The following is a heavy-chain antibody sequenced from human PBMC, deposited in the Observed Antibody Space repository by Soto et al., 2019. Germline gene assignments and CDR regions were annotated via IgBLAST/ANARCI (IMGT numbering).Heavy chain of an antibody. CDR3: ARAPRGNYGYPSYFDY. V-gene: IGHV4-59*01. Sequence: SETLYLTCTVPGASIVSYSWSWIRKHPGKGLEWIGYIYYSGSTNYNPSLKSRVTISVDTSKNQFSLKLSSVTAADTAVYYCARAPRGNYGYPSYFDYWGQGTLVTVS. CDR2: IYYSGST. D-gene: IGHD3-10*01. J-gene: IGHJ4*02. CDR1: GASIVSYS.